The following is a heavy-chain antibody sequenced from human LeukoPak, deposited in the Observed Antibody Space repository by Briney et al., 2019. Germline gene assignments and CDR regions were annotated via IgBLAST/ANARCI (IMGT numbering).Heavy chain of an antibody. J-gene: IGHJ6*04. V-gene: IGHV3-30*04. Sequence: PGRSLRLSCAASGFTFSSYAMRWVRQAPGKGLEWVAVISYDGSNKYYADSVKGRFTISRDNSKNTLYLQMNSLRAEDTAMYYCARVRLAAFDYYYGMDVWGKGTTVTVSS. CDR1: GFTFSSYA. CDR2: ISYDGSNK. CDR3: ARVRLAAFDYYYGMDV. D-gene: IGHD6-13*01.